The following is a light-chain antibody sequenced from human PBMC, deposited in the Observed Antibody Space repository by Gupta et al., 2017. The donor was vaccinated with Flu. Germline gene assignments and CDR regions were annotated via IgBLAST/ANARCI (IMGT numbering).Light chain of an antibody. J-gene: IGLJ2*01. V-gene: IGLV2-14*01. CDR1: SSDVGGYDY. CDR3: SAYTSSTLVVV. Sequence: QSALTQPAPVSGSPGQSHTIPCTGTSSDVGGYDYVSWYQQHPGKAPKLMIYDVTNRPSGVSNRFSGSKSGNTASLTITGLQSEDEADYYCSAYTSSTLVVVFGGGTKLTVL. CDR2: DVT.